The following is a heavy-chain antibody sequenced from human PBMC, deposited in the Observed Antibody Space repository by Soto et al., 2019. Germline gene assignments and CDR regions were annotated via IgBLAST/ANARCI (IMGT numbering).Heavy chain of an antibody. V-gene: IGHV4-4*02. Sequence: PSETLSLTCAVSGGSISSSNWWSWVRQPPGKGLEWIGEIYHSGSTNYNPSLKSRVTISVDKSKNQFSLKLSSVTAADTAVYYCASRVGAVAGTIDYWGQGTLVTVS. CDR1: GGSISSSNW. CDR3: ASRVGAVAGTIDY. CDR2: IYHSGST. J-gene: IGHJ4*02. D-gene: IGHD6-19*01.